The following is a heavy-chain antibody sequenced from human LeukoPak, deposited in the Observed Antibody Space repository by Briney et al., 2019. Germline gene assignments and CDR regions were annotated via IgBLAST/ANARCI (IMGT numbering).Heavy chain of an antibody. CDR3: ARVIDPRSGRGGDY. J-gene: IGHJ4*02. D-gene: IGHD3-10*01. CDR2: IYYSGST. CDR1: GGSISSSSYY. Sequence: SETLSLTCTVSGGSISSSSYYWGWIRQPPGKGLEWIGSIYYSGSTYYNPSLKSRVTISVDTSKNQFSLKLSSVTAADTAVYYCARVIDPRSGRGGDYWGQGTLVTVSS. V-gene: IGHV4-39*07.